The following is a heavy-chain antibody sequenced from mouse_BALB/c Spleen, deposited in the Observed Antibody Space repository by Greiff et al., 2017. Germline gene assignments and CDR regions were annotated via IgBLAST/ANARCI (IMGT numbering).Heavy chain of an antibody. CDR1: GYAFTNYL. V-gene: IGHV1-54*01. CDR2: INPGSGGT. J-gene: IGHJ4*01. D-gene: IGHD3-2*01. Sequence: QVQLKESGAELVRPGTSVKVSCKASGYAFTNYLIEWVKQRPGQGLEWIGVINPGSGGTNYNEKFKGKATLTADKSSSTAYMQLSSLTSDDSAVYFCARSRDSSGYGYAMDYWGQGTSVTVSS. CDR3: ARSRDSSGYGYAMDY.